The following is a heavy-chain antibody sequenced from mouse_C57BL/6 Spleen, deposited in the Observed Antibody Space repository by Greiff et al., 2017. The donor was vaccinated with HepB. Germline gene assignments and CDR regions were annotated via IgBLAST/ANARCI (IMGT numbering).Heavy chain of an antibody. D-gene: IGHD4-1*01. CDR2: IYPGDGDT. J-gene: IGHJ2*01. CDR1: GYAFSSSW. CDR3: ASWVWN. Sequence: VKLMESGPELVKPGASVKISCKASGYAFSSSWMNWVKQRPGKGLEWIGRIYPGDGDTNYNGKFKGKATLTADKSSSTAYMQLSSLTSEDSAVYFCASWVWNWGQGTTLTVSS. V-gene: IGHV1-82*01.